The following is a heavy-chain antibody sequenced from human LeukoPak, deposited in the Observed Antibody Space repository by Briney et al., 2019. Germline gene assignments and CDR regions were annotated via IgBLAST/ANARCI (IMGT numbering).Heavy chain of an antibody. CDR1: GGSITRYY. CDR2: IYYSGST. CDR3: ARDRGRATWFDP. V-gene: IGHV4-59*01. J-gene: IGHJ5*02. Sequence: SETLSLTCTVSGGSITRYYWHWIRQPPGKGREWIGYIYYSGSTNYNPSLKSRVTISVDTSRKQFSLKLQSVSAADTAVYYCARDRGRATWFDPWGQGTVVTVSS. D-gene: IGHD3-10*01.